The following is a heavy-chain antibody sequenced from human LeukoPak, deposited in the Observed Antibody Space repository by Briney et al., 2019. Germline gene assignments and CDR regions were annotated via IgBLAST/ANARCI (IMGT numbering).Heavy chain of an antibody. J-gene: IGHJ4*02. Sequence: SETLSLTCSVSGISIGRHYWTWIRQPPGKGLEWIGYTHFSGSSNYNPSLKSRATTSLDRAKNQISLTLTSVTAADTAVYFCARAKAAGSYDVWGQGTLVTVSS. CDR3: ARAKAAGSYDV. V-gene: IGHV4-59*11. CDR1: GISIGRHY. D-gene: IGHD6-13*01. CDR2: THFSGSS.